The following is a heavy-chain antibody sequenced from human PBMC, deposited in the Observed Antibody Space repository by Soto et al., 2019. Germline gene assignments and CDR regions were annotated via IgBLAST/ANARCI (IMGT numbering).Heavy chain of an antibody. CDR3: ARGINYCSGTSCYFGRVDYFYGMDV. CDR2: MSYDGSKK. Sequence: GGSLRLSCAASGFAFSPFPMHWVRQAPGKGLEWVAVMSYDGSKKYYADSVKGRFTISRDNSKNTLYLQMNSLRAEDTAVYYCARGINYCSGTSCYFGRVDYFYGMDVWGQGTTVTVSS. CDR1: GFAFSPFP. D-gene: IGHD2-2*01. J-gene: IGHJ6*02. V-gene: IGHV3-30-3*01.